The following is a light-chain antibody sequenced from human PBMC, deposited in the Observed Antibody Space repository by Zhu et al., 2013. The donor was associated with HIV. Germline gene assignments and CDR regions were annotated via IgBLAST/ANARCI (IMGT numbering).Light chain of an antibody. CDR2: AAT. J-gene: IGKJ2*04. Sequence: EIVMTQSPATLSVSPGERATLSCRASQSVSSNLAWYQQKPGQAPRLVIYAATARATGIPARFSGSRSGTEFTLTINSLQSEDFAVYYCQQYNNGCSFGLGDQAGDQT. CDR1: QSVSSN. V-gene: IGKV3D-15*01. CDR3: QQYNNGCS.